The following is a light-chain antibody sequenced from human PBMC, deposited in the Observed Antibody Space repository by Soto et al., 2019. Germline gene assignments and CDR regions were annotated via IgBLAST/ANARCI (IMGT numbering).Light chain of an antibody. J-gene: IGKJ2*01. CDR2: RGS. Sequence: DIQMTQSPSTLSASVGDTVSITCRASQPIGNWMAWYQQTPGKAHKRLIFRGSTLQSGVQSRFSGSGSGTEFTLTIMSLQPDDFAVYHCKQFKTYPHTFGQGTKVDNK. V-gene: IGKV1-5*03. CDR1: QPIGNW. CDR3: KQFKTYPHT.